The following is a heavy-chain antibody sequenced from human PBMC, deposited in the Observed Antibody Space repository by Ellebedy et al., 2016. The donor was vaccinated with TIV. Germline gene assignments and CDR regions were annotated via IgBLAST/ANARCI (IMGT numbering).Heavy chain of an antibody. CDR3: ARLRGYNWNDGWYYYYYGMDV. J-gene: IGHJ6*02. CDR2: IYYSGST. V-gene: IGHV4-30-4*01. CDR1: GGSISSGDYY. D-gene: IGHD1-1*01. Sequence: SETLSLXXTVSGGSISSGDYYWSWIRQPPGKGLEWIGYIYYSGSTNYNPSLKSRVTISVDTSKNQFSLKLSSVTAADTAVYYCARLRGYNWNDGWYYYYYGMDVWGQGTTVTVSS.